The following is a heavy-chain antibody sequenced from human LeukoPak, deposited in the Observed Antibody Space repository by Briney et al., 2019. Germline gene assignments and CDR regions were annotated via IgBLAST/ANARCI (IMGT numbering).Heavy chain of an antibody. Sequence: GSLRLSCAASGFTVSSNYMSWVRQAPGKGLEWIGSIYYSGSTYYNPSLKSRVSISVDSSKNQISLKLSSVTAADTAVYYCARQKSAPNYFDSSGYYYDYWGQGTLVTVSS. D-gene: IGHD3-22*01. CDR3: ARQKSAPNYFDSSGYYYDY. CDR2: IYYSGST. J-gene: IGHJ4*02. CDR1: GFTVSSNY. V-gene: IGHV4-39*01.